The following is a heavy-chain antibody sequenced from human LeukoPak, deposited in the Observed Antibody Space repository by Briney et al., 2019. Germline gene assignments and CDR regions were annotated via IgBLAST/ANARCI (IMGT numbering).Heavy chain of an antibody. CDR2: INPNSGGT. J-gene: IGHJ4*02. CDR1: GGTFSSYA. CDR3: ARAAYGSGSFN. D-gene: IGHD3-10*01. V-gene: IGHV1-2*02. Sequence: ASVKVSCKASGGTFSSYAISWVRQAPGQGLEWMGWINPNSGGTNYAQRFQGRVTMTRDTSISTAYMELSRLRSDDTAVYYCARAAYGSGSFNWGQGTLVTVSS.